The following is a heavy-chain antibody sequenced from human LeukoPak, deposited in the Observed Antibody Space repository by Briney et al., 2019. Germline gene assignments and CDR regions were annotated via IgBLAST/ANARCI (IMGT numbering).Heavy chain of an antibody. J-gene: IGHJ4*02. CDR2: ISRSGSTK. CDR3: ARDSQIDPRGFGELLYPYYFDY. CDR1: GFTFSDYN. V-gene: IGHV3-11*04. D-gene: IGHD3-10*01. Sequence: GGSLRLSCAASGFTFSDYNMRWIRQAPGKGLEWVSSISRSGSTKYYADSVKGRFTISRDNAKNSLFLQMSSLRAEDTAVYYCARDSQIDPRGFGELLYPYYFDYWGQGTLVTVSS.